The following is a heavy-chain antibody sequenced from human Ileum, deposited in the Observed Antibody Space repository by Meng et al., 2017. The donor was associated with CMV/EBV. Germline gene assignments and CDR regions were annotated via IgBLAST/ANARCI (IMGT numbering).Heavy chain of an antibody. CDR2: IRLNSGDT. J-gene: IGHJ4*02. D-gene: IGHD7-27*01. Sequence: QVQLGQSGTEMKTPWASAKVSCKASGSIFTGYYMHWFRQAPGRGLEWMGQIRLNSGDTHYAQKFQGRVTMTRDMSIITAYMELSSLMSDDTAVYYCARENWVYDYWGQGTLVTVSS. CDR3: ARENWVYDY. CDR1: GSIFTGYY. V-gene: IGHV1-2*06.